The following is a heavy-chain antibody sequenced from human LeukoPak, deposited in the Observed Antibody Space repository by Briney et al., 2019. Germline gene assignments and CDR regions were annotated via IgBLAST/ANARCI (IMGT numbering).Heavy chain of an antibody. CDR1: GGSISGYY. V-gene: IGHV4-59*01. Sequence: SETLSLTCTVSGGSISGYYWSWIRQPPGKGPEWIGYIHYSGSTNYSPSLRSRVTISLDTSKNQFSLKVNSVTAADTAVYYCAREGQWLPDWFDPWGQGTLVTVSS. D-gene: IGHD6-19*01. CDR3: AREGQWLPDWFDP. J-gene: IGHJ5*02. CDR2: IHYSGST.